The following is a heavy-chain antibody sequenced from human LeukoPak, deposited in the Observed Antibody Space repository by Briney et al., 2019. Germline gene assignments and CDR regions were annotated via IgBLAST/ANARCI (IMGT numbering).Heavy chain of an antibody. CDR3: ARDGHGDYVYPY. J-gene: IGHJ4*02. D-gene: IGHD4-17*01. V-gene: IGHV1-18*04. CDR1: GYTFTGYY. CDR2: ISAYNGNT. Sequence: ASVKVSCKASGYTFTGYYMHWVRQAPGQGLEWMGWISAYNGNTNYAQKLQGRVTMTTDTSTSTAYMELRSLRSDDTAVYYCARDGHGDYVYPYWGQGTLVTVSS.